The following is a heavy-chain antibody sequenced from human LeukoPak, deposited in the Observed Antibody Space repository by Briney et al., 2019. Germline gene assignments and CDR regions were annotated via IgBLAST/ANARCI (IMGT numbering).Heavy chain of an antibody. CDR2: ISGSGGST. V-gene: IGHV3-23*01. Sequence: GGSLRLSCAASGFTFSSYAMSWVRQAPGKGLEWVSAISGSGGSTYYADSVKGRFTISRDNSKNTLYLQMNSLRGEDTAVYYCAKVHDHTVGYFDYWGQGTLVTVSS. CDR1: GFTFSSYA. D-gene: IGHD4-17*01. CDR3: AKVHDHTVGYFDY. J-gene: IGHJ4*02.